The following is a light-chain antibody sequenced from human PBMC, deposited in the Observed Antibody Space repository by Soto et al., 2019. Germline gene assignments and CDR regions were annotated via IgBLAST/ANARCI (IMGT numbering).Light chain of an antibody. CDR2: DVS. CDR1: QSISNR. V-gene: IGKV1-5*01. Sequence: DIQMTQSPSTLSASVGDRVTITFRASQSISNRSAWYQQKPGKAPKLLLYDVSSLESGVPSRFSGSGSGTEFILTINGLQPDDFVTYFCQQFKSGTWTFGQGTKVDIK. J-gene: IGKJ1*01. CDR3: QQFKSGTWT.